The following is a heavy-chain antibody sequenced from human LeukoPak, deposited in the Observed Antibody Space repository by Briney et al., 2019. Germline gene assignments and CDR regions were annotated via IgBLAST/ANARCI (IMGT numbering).Heavy chain of an antibody. Sequence: GESLRLSCAASGCTISSYSMNWVRQAPGKGLEWVSSISSSSSYIYYADSVKGRFTISRDNAKNSLYLQMNSLRAEDTAVYYCARDPGGLSFDYWGQGTLVTVSS. CDR2: ISSSSSYI. D-gene: IGHD2-2*01. CDR1: GCTISSYS. J-gene: IGHJ4*02. CDR3: ARDPGGLSFDY. V-gene: IGHV3-21*01.